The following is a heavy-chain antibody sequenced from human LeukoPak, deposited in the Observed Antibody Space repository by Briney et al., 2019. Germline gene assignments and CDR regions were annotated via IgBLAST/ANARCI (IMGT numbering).Heavy chain of an antibody. V-gene: IGHV4-39*01. J-gene: IGHJ3*02. D-gene: IGHD2-2*01. CDR1: GGSISSGDYY. CDR2: IHYSGST. CDR3: ARRNVVVPAAMARAFDI. Sequence: SETLSLTCTVSGGSISSGDYYWSWIRQPPGKGLEWIGNIHYSGSTYYNPSLKSRVTISVDTSKNQFSLKLSSVTAADTAVYYCARRNVVVPAAMARAFDIWGQGTMVTVSS.